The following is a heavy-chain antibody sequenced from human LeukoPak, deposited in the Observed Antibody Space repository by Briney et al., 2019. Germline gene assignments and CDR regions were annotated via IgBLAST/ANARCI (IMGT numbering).Heavy chain of an antibody. CDR3: AREMESLANGFDL. CDR1: GDTFYNYP. Sequence: SVKVSCKCSGDTFYNYPISWVRQAPGQGLEWMGHIILLFGSTHYAQNFHGRLTISADESTRTAFMELSSLRSEDTALYYCAREMESLANGFDLWGQGTMVTVSS. CDR2: IILLFGST. V-gene: IGHV1-69*13. D-gene: IGHD3-3*01. J-gene: IGHJ3*01.